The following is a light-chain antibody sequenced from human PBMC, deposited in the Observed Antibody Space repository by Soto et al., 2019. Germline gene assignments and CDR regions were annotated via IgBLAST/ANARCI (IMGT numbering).Light chain of an antibody. CDR1: QSSSTY. J-gene: IGKJ3*01. V-gene: IGKV1-39*01. Sequence: DIPMTQSPSSLSASVGDRVTITCRASQSSSTYLNWYQQKPGKAPKLLIYAASTLHTGVPSRFSGSGSGTDFTLTITSLQPEDFATYYCQQSYSIPFTFGPGTRVDI. CDR3: QQSYSIPFT. CDR2: AAS.